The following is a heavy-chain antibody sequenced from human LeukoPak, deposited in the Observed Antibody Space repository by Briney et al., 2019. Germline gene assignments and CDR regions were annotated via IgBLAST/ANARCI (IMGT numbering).Heavy chain of an antibody. CDR2: ISWNSGSI. J-gene: IGHJ4*02. Sequence: PGRSLRLSCAASGFTLDDYAMHWVRQAPGKGLEWVSGISWNSGSIGYADSVKGRFTISRDNAKNSLYLQMNSLRAEDMALYYCAKDNMVRGVIIGTIDYWGQGTLVTVSS. D-gene: IGHD3-10*01. CDR1: GFTLDDYA. CDR3: AKDNMVRGVIIGTIDY. V-gene: IGHV3-9*03.